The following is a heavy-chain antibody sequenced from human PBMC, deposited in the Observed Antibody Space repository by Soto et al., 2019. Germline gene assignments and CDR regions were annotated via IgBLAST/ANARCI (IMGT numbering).Heavy chain of an antibody. D-gene: IGHD2-2*01. CDR1: GGSISSGDYY. CDR3: ARLRTTADGRYSFDY. J-gene: IGHJ4*02. CDR2: IYYSGST. Sequence: QVQLQESGPGLVKPSQTLSLTCTVSGGSISSGDYYWSWIRQPPGKGLEWIGYIYYSGSTYYNPSLKSRVTISIDTSKNQFSLKLRSVTAADTAVYYCARLRTTADGRYSFDYWGQGTLVTVSS. V-gene: IGHV4-30-4*01.